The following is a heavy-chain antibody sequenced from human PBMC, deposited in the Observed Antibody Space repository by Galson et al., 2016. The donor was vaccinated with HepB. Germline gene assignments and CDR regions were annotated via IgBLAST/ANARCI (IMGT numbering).Heavy chain of an antibody. D-gene: IGHD6-19*01. J-gene: IGHJ4*02. V-gene: IGHV3-23*01. CDR1: GFTLRNFA. Sequence: SLRLSCAASGFTLRNFAMSWVRQAPGKGLGWVSGFADRGESTHYTESVKGRFTISRDSSNNTLYLQLNSLRAEDTATYYCAKALAVPALGFDFWGQGTLVTVSS. CDR2: FADRGEST. CDR3: AKALAVPALGFDF.